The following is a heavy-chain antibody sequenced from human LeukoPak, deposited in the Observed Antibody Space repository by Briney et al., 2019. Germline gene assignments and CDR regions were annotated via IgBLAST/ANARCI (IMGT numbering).Heavy chain of an antibody. CDR2: INDSGRT. V-gene: IGHV4-34*01. J-gene: IGHJ6*03. CDR3: ARRWNYGRNYYIDV. Sequence: SETLSLTCAVYGGSFSNYYWSWIRQTPGKGMEWIGEINDSGRTNYNPSLMSRVTVSVDTSKNQFSLRLTSVTATDTAVYHCARRWNYGRNYYIDVWGKGATVSVSS. CDR1: GGSFSNYY. D-gene: IGHD1-7*01.